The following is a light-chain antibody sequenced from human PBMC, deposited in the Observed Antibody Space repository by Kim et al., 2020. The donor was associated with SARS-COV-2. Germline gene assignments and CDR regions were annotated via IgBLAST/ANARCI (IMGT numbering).Light chain of an antibody. V-gene: IGLV2-23*02. CDR2: EVS. J-gene: IGLJ1*01. CDR3: CSYAGSSTYV. CDR1: SSDVGSYNL. Sequence: SPGQSITLTCTGTSSDVGSYNLVSWYQQHPGKAPKLMIYEVSKRPSGVSNRFSGSKSGNTASLTISGLQAEDEADYYCCSYAGSSTYVCGTGTKVTVL.